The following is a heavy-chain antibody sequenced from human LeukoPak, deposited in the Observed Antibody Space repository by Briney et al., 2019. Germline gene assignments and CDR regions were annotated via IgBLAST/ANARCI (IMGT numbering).Heavy chain of an antibody. Sequence: QPGGSLRLSCAASGFTFSSYWMHWVRQTPGKGLVWVSRINSDGSSTSYADSVKGRFTISRDNAKNTLYLQMNSLRAEDTAVYYCVSERWLQSSFDYWGQGILVTVSS. D-gene: IGHD5-24*01. V-gene: IGHV3-74*01. CDR2: INSDGSST. J-gene: IGHJ4*02. CDR3: VSERWLQSSFDY. CDR1: GFTFSSYW.